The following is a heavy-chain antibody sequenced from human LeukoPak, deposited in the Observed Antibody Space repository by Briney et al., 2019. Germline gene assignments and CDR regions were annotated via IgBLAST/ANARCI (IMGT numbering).Heavy chain of an antibody. J-gene: IGHJ4*02. CDR1: GGSISSSGYY. CDR2: IYTSGST. D-gene: IGHD3-22*01. V-gene: IGHV4-61*02. CDR3: ATYYYDSSDYQDY. Sequence: SQTLSLTCTVSGGSISSSGYYWSWIRQPVGKGLEWIGRIYTSGSTNYNPSLKSRLTISVDTSKNQFSLKLSSVTAADTAIYYCATYYYDSSDYQDYWGQGTLVTVSS.